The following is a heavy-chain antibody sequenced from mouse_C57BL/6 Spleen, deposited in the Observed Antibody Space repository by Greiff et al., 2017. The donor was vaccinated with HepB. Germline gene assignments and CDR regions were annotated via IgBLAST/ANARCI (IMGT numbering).Heavy chain of an antibody. Sequence: QVQLQQSGPELVKPGASVKLSCKASGYTFTSYDINWVKQRPGQGLEWIGWIYPRDGSTKYNEKFKGKATLTVDTSSSTAYMELHSLTSEDSAVYFCARSEYGNFFAYWGQGTLVTVSA. CDR1: GYTFTSYD. CDR3: ARSEYGNFFAY. V-gene: IGHV1-85*01. J-gene: IGHJ3*01. CDR2: IYPRDGST. D-gene: IGHD2-10*02.